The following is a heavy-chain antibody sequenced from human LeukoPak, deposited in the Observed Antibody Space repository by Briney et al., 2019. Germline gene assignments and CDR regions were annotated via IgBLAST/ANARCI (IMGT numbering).Heavy chain of an antibody. CDR2: IYPGDSDT. CDR3: ARHYNYFDP. CDR1: GYRFTSYW. Sequence: GESLKISCKGSGYRFTSYWIGWVRQMPGKGLEWMGIIYPGDSDTRYSPSFQGQVTISADKFTSTAYLQWSSLKASDTAMYFCARHYNYFDPWGQGTLVTVSS. V-gene: IGHV5-51*01. J-gene: IGHJ5*02.